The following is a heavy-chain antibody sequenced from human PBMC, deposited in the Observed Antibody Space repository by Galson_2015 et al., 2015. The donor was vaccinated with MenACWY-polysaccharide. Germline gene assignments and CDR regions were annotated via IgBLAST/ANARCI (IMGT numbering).Heavy chain of an antibody. Sequence: ETLSLTCAVSDHSIRSGYFWGWIRQPPGKGLEWIASIFHSGTTYYNPSLKSRVTISVDTSKNQFSLKLSSVTAADTAAYYCARVEKYSGSFYILYWGQGTLVTVSS. CDR1: DHSIRSGYF. V-gene: IGHV4-38-2*01. CDR3: ARVEKYSGSFYILY. D-gene: IGHD1-26*01. CDR2: IFHSGTT. J-gene: IGHJ4*02.